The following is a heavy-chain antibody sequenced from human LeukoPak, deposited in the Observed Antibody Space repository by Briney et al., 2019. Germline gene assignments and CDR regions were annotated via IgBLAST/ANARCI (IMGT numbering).Heavy chain of an antibody. D-gene: IGHD1-26*01. Sequence: GGSLRLSCTASGFTFNNYAMSWVRQAPGKGPEWVSTVTGSGDITYYADSVKGRFTISRDNSKNTLYVQMNSLRAEDTAVYYCAKERVGATSSDAFDIWGQGTMVTVSS. CDR1: GFTFNNYA. CDR3: AKERVGATSSDAFDI. V-gene: IGHV3-23*01. CDR2: VTGSGDIT. J-gene: IGHJ3*02.